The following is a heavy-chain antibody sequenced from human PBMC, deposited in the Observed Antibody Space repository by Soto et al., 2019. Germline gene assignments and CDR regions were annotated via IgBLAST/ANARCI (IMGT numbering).Heavy chain of an antibody. J-gene: IGHJ4*02. CDR1: GFTFSDYY. V-gene: IGHV3-11*06. CDR2: IVSSSSYT. Sequence: PGGSLRLSCAASGFTFSDYYMTWIRQAPGKGLEWVSYIVSSSSYTNYADSVKGRFTISRDNAKNSLYLEMNSLRAEDTAVYYCARLRASTWYMGGYLDYSGRVTMVTVSS. CDR3: ARLRASTWYMGGYLDY. D-gene: IGHD6-13*01.